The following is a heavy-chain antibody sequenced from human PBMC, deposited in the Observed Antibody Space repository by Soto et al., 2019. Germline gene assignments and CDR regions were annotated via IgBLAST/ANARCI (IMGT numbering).Heavy chain of an antibody. CDR2: ITDTGGDA. CDR3: ARGSTDSYPGSRIFDF. V-gene: IGHV3-23*01. J-gene: IGHJ4*02. Sequence: GGSLRLSCVASGLTFGSRAMTWVRQAPGEGLQWVSTITDTGGDAKYADSVRGRFVISRDNSKKTLYLQMTSLTAEDSAMYYCARGSTDSYPGSRIFDFWGRGTLVTVSS. D-gene: IGHD3-10*01. CDR1: GLTFGSRA.